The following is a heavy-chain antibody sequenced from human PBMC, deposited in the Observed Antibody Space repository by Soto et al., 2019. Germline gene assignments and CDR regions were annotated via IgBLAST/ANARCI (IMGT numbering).Heavy chain of an antibody. CDR2: ITDTGGDA. CDR3: ARGSTDSYPGSRIFDF. V-gene: IGHV3-23*01. J-gene: IGHJ4*02. Sequence: GGSLRLSCVASGLTFGSRAMTWVRQAPGEGLQWVSTITDTGGDAKYADSVRGRFVISRDNSKKTLYLQMTSLTAEDSAMYYCARGSTDSYPGSRIFDFWGRGTLVTVSS. D-gene: IGHD3-10*01. CDR1: GLTFGSRA.